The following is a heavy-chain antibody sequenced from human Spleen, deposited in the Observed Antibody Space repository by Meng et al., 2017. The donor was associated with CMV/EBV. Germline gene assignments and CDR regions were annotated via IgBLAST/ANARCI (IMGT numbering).Heavy chain of an antibody. CDR1: GYTFTGCY. Sequence: CKATGYTFTGCYVHWVRQAPGQGLEWMGWINPNSGGTNYAQKFQGRVTMTRDSSINTAYMELSSLRSDDTAVYYCATARLGNWYDPWGQGTLVTVSS. CDR3: ATARLGNWYDP. J-gene: IGHJ5*02. CDR2: INPNSGGT. V-gene: IGHV1-2*02.